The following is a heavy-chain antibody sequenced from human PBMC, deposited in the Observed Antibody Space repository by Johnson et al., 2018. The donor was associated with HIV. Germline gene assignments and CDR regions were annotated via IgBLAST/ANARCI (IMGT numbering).Heavy chain of an antibody. CDR2: ISSSAISF. V-gene: IGHV3-11*04. Sequence: QVQLVESGGGSVKPGGSLRLSCAASGFTFSDYYMSWIRQAPGKGLEWVSSISSSAISFYYAGSVKGRFTISRDNAKNSLYLQMNNLRAEDTALYYCARRRSPDAFDMWGQGTMVTVSS. CDR1: GFTFSDYY. CDR3: ARRRSPDAFDM. D-gene: IGHD3-16*01. J-gene: IGHJ3*02.